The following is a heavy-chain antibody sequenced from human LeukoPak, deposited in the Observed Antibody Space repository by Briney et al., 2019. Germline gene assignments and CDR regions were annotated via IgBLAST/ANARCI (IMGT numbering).Heavy chain of an antibody. CDR2: IYYTGNT. CDR3: ARAPVDYGSGSSYMDV. V-gene: IGHV4-39*01. Sequence: PSETLSLICSVSGVSISSSNSYWGWIRQPPGEGLEWIGSIYYTGNTYYNASLKSQVSITIDMSKNQFSLKITSVTAADTGVYYCARAPVDYGSGSSYMDVWGKGTTVTISS. CDR1: GVSISSSNSY. D-gene: IGHD3-10*01. J-gene: IGHJ6*03.